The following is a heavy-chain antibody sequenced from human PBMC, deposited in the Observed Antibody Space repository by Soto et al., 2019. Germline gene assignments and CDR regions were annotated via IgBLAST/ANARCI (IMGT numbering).Heavy chain of an antibody. Sequence: EVQLFESGGGLVQPGGSLRLSCAAYGFTFSSYAMSWVRQAPGKGLGWGSSISTSGGSTYYADSVKGRFTISRDNLNNTLYLQMNSLRAEYTSVYYCSLSDRYYGMDVWGLGTTVTVSS. V-gene: IGHV3-23*01. CDR3: SLSDRYYGMDV. J-gene: IGHJ6*02. CDR1: GFTFSSYA. CDR2: ISTSGGST.